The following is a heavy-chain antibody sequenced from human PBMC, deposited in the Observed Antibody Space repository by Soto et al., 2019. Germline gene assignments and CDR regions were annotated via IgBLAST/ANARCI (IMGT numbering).Heavy chain of an antibody. J-gene: IGHJ4*02. CDR1: GGSISSCY. CDR3: ARGYGDYGYYFDY. D-gene: IGHD4-17*01. CDR2: IYYSGST. V-gene: IGHV4-59*08. Sequence: SETLSLTCTFSGGSISSCYWSWIRQPPGKGLEWIGYIYYSGSTNYNPSLKSRVTISVDTSKNQFSLKLSSVTAADTAVYYCARGYGDYGYYFDYWGQGTLVTVSS.